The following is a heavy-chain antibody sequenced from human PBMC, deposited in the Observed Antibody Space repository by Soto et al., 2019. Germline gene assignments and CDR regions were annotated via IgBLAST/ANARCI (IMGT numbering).Heavy chain of an antibody. CDR1: GFTFDNYA. CDR2: ISWNSGNI. Sequence: GGTLRLSCAASGFTFDNYAMHWVRQAPGKGLEWVSGISWNSGNIGYADSVKGRFTIARGNAKTSLYLEMNSLRAEDTALYYCAKSLKIFGLATTRSGPLDSWGQGALVTVSS. CDR3: AKSLKIFGLATTRSGPLDS. V-gene: IGHV3-9*01. D-gene: IGHD3-3*01. J-gene: IGHJ4*02.